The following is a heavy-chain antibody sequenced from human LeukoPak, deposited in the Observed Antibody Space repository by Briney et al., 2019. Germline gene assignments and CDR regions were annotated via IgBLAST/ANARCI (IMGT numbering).Heavy chain of an antibody. CDR2: IYYSGST. Sequence: AETLSLTCTVSGGSISSYYWGWIRQPPGKGLEWIGSIYYSGSTYYNPSLKSRVTISVDTSKNQFSLKLSSVTAADTAVYYCARADYSNDYGMDVWGQGTTVTVSS. CDR3: ARADYSNDYGMDV. V-gene: IGHV4-39*01. J-gene: IGHJ6*02. CDR1: GGSISSYY. D-gene: IGHD4-11*01.